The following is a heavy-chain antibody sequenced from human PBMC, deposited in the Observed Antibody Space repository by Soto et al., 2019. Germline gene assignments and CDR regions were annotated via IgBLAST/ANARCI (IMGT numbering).Heavy chain of an antibody. D-gene: IGHD3-22*01. Sequence: PGGSLRLSCAASGFSFSSYAMSWVRQAPGKGLERVSEISGGGGTTYYADSVKGRFTISRDNSKNTLYLQMNSLRAEDTAVYYCAKEVTGYYDSSGYFDYWGQGTLVTV. CDR3: AKEVTGYYDSSGYFDY. V-gene: IGHV3-23*01. CDR1: GFSFSSYA. J-gene: IGHJ4*02. CDR2: ISGGGGTT.